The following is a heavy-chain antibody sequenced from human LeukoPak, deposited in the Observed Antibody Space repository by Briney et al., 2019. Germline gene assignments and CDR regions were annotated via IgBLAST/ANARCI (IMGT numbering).Heavy chain of an antibody. CDR2: INHSGST. V-gene: IGHV4-34*01. CDR3: ARVYDGYNSSPY. Sequence: SETLSLTCAVYGGSFSGHYWSWIRQPPGKGLEWIGEINHSGSTNYNPSLKSRVTISVDTSKNQFSLKLGSVTAADTAVYYCARVYDGYNSSPYWGQGTLVTVSS. J-gene: IGHJ4*02. D-gene: IGHD5-24*01. CDR1: GGSFSGHY.